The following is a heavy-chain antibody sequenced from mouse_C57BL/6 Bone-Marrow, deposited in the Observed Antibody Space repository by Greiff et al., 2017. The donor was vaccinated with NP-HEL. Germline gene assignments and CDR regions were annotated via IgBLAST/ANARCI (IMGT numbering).Heavy chain of an antibody. V-gene: IGHV5-9-1*02. CDR1: GFTFSSYA. CDR2: ISSGGDYI. Sequence: DVMLVESGEGLVKPGGSLKLSCAASGFTFSSYAMSWVRQTPEKRLEWVAYISSGGDYIYYADTVKGRFTISRDNARNTLYLQMSSLKSEDTAMYYCTRDRSYYAMDYWGQGTSVTVSS. J-gene: IGHJ4*01. CDR3: TRDRSYYAMDY.